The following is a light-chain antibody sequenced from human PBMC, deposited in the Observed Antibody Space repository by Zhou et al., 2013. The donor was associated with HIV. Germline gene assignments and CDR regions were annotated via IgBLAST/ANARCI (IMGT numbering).Light chain of an antibody. CDR1: QGIGRA. CDR3: QQFYSIPTT. V-gene: IGKV1-13*02. J-gene: IGKJ5*01. Sequence: IQLTQSPSSLSASVGDRVTITCRTSQGIGRALAWYQQKPQKSPKLLIFGASTLQSGVPSRFSGSGSGTDFTLTVSSLQPEDFATYFCQQFYSIPTTFGQGTRLEIK. CDR2: GAS.